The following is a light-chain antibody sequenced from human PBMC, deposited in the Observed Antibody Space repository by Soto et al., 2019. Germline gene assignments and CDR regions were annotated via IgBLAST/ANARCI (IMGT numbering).Light chain of an antibody. V-gene: IGKV3-15*01. CDR1: QSVSSL. Sequence: IVLTQSPATLSVSPGERATLSCRASQSVSSLLAWYKQKSRQAPRLLSYDTSTRATGIPARFSGSGSGTEFTLTISSLKSEDFEVYYCQHYNNWLWTFGQGTKVDIK. J-gene: IGKJ1*01. CDR3: QHYNNWLWT. CDR2: DTS.